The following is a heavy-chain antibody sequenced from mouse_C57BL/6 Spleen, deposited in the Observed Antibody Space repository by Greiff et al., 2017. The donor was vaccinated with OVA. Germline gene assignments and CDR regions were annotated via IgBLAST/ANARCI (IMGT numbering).Heavy chain of an antibody. J-gene: IGHJ1*03. V-gene: IGHV1-42*01. D-gene: IGHD2-12*01. CDR1: GYSFTGYY. CDR2: INPSTGGT. Sequence: EVKLMESGPELVKPGASVKISCKASGYSFTGYYMNWVKQSPEKSLEWIGEINPSTGGTTYNQKFKAKATLTVDKSSSTAYMQLKSLTSEDSAVYYCARYYSSFYWYFDVWGTGTTVTVSS. CDR3: ARYYSSFYWYFDV.